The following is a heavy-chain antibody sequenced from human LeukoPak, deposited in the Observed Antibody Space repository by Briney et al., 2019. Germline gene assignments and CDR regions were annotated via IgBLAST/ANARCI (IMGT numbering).Heavy chain of an antibody. CDR1: GGSISSYY. D-gene: IGHD4-17*01. CDR2: IYYSGST. J-gene: IGHJ4*02. Sequence: PSETLSLTCTVSGGSISSYYWSWIRQPPGKGLEWIGYIYYSGSTNYDPSLKSRVTISVDTSKNQFSLKLSSVTAADTAVYYCARGTTVTTFDYWGQGTLDTVSS. CDR3: ARGTTVTTFDY. V-gene: IGHV4-59*01.